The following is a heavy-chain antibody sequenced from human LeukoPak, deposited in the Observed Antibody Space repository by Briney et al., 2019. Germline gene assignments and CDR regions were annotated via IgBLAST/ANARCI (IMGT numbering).Heavy chain of an antibody. Sequence: VGSLRLSCAASGFTFSDYYMSWIRQAPGKGLEWVSYISSSGSTIYYADSVKGRFTISRDNAKNSLYLQMNSLRAEDTAVYYCARDGGTAMENAFDIWGQGTMVTVSS. V-gene: IGHV3-11*01. J-gene: IGHJ3*02. CDR3: ARDGGTAMENAFDI. CDR2: ISSSGSTI. CDR1: GFTFSDYY. D-gene: IGHD5-18*01.